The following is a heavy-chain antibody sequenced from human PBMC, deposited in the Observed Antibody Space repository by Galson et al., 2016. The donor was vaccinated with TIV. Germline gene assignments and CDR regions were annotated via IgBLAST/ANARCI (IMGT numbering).Heavy chain of an antibody. CDR2: MYPADSDV. CDR1: GYSFTSSW. J-gene: IGHJ4*02. D-gene: IGHD5-18*01. V-gene: IGHV5-51*03. Sequence: QSGAEVKKSGESLRISCKSSGYSFTSSWIAWVRLLPGKGLQWVGIMYPADSDVRYSPSFEGQVTISPDASISTAYLQWSSLEASDTAIYYCARAPGYSGYSYGYFDDWGQGTLVTVSS. CDR3: ARAPGYSGYSYGYFDD.